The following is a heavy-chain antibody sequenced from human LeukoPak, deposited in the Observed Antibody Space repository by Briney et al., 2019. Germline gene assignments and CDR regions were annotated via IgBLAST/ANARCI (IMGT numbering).Heavy chain of an antibody. CDR1: GFTFSSSA. J-gene: IGHJ4*02. V-gene: IGHV3-23*01. CDR3: AMYLVRGRFDY. D-gene: IGHD3-10*01. CDR2: IGGSDGTT. Sequence: PGGSLRLSCAASGFTFSSSAMTWVRQRQGQGQEWVSSIGGSDGTTSYADYVKGRFTISRDNSKNTLSLQMNSLRADDTAVYYCAMYLVRGRFDYWGQGTLVTVSS.